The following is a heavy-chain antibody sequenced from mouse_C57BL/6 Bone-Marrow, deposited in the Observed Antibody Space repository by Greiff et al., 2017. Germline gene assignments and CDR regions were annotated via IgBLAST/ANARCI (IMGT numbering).Heavy chain of an antibody. CDR1: GYTFTDYY. J-gene: IGHJ2*01. D-gene: IGHD2-4*01. V-gene: IGHV1-26*01. CDR2: INPNNGGT. Sequence: EVQLQQSGPELVKPGASVKISCKASGYTFTDYYMNWVKQSHGKSLEWIGDINPNNGGTSYNQKFKGKATLTVDKSSSTAYMELRSLTSEDSAGYYCARARVYDYDGFDYWGQGTTLTVSS. CDR3: ARARVYDYDGFDY.